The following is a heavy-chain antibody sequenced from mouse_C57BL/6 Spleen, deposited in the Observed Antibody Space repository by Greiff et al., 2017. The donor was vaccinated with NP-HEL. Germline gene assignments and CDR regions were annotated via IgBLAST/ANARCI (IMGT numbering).Heavy chain of an antibody. J-gene: IGHJ3*01. CDR3: ARSGDYGNSACFAY. CDR1: GYTFTNYW. CDR2: IYPGGGYT. V-gene: IGHV1-63*01. D-gene: IGHD2-1*01. Sequence: VQLQESGAELVRPGTSVKMSCKASGYTFTNYWIGWAKQRPGHGLEWIGDIYPGGGYTNYNEKFKGKATLTADKSSSTAYMQFSSLTSEDSAIYYCARSGDYGNSACFAYWGQGTLVTVSA.